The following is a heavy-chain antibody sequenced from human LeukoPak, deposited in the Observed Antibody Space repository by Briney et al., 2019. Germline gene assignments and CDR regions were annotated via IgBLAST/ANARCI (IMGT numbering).Heavy chain of an antibody. CDR2: IIPIFGTA. V-gene: IGHV1-69*06. CDR1: GGTFSSYA. J-gene: IGHJ4*02. Sequence: ASVKVSCKASGGTFSSYAISWVRQAPGQGLEWMGGIIPIFGTANYAQKFQGRVTITADKSTSTAYMELSSLRSEDTAVYYCARGAVQYLALYYYFDYWGQGTLVTVSS. CDR3: ARGAVQYLALYYYFDY. D-gene: IGHD3-9*01.